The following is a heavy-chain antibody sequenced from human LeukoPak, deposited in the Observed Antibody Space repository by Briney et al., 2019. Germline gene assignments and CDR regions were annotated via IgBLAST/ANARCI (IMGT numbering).Heavy chain of an antibody. J-gene: IGHJ3*02. D-gene: IGHD6-6*01. CDR1: GFSVSSHY. CDR2: IYSGGNT. Sequence: GGSLRLSCAATGFSVSSHYMSWVRQAPGKGLEWIFVIYSGGNTYNSDSVKGRFTISRDNSKNTMYLQMNSLRAEDTAVYFCARDHFDVPTGIWGQGTRVTVSS. V-gene: IGHV3-66*01. CDR3: ARDHFDVPTGI.